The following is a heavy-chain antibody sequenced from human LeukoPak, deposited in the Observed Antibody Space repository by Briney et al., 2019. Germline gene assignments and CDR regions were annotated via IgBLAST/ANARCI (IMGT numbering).Heavy chain of an antibody. D-gene: IGHD3-10*01. V-gene: IGHV3-23*01. CDR1: GFTFSSYA. CDR3: AKAPSITMVRSIDY. J-gene: IGHJ4*02. Sequence: PGGSLRLSCAASGFTFSSYAMSWVGQAPGKGLEWVSSISGSGGSTYYADSVKGRFTISRDNSKNTLSLQMNSLRAEDTAVYYCAKAPSITMVRSIDYWGQGTLVTVSS. CDR2: ISGSGGST.